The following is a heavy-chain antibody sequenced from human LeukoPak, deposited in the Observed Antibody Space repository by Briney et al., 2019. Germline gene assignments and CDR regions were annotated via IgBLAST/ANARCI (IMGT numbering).Heavy chain of an antibody. CDR1: GFTFSSYT. J-gene: IGHJ5*02. D-gene: IGHD3-10*01. Sequence: GRSLRLSCAASGFTFSSYTMHWVRQAPGKGLEWVALISYDGSNKYYADSVKGRFTISRDNSKNTLYLQMNSLRAEDTAVYYCARDRGLYGSGSYSNNWFDPWGQGTLVTVSS. CDR3: ARDRGLYGSGSYSNNWFDP. V-gene: IGHV3-30*04. CDR2: ISYDGSNK.